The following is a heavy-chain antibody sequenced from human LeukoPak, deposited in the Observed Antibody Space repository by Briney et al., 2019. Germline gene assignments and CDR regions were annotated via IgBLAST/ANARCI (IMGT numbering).Heavy chain of an antibody. V-gene: IGHV4-59*01. CDR2: IYYSGST. CDR3: ARVGQQQLGDSFDY. D-gene: IGHD6-13*01. CDR1: GGSISSYY. J-gene: IGHJ4*02. Sequence: PSETLSLTCTVSGGSISSYYWSWIRRPPGKGLEWIGYIYYSGSTNYNPSLKSRVTISVDTSKNQFSLKLSSVTAADTAVYYCARVGQQQLGDSFDYWGQGTLVTVSS.